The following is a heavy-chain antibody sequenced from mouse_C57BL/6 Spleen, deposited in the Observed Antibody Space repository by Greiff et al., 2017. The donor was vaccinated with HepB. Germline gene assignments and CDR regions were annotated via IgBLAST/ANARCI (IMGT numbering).Heavy chain of an antibody. V-gene: IGHV1-26*01. J-gene: IGHJ4*01. CDR3: ARGGYSNYGGMDY. CDR2: INPNNGGT. CDR1: GYTFTDYY. Sequence: EVQLKQSGPELVKPGASVKISCKASGYTFTDYYMNWVKQSHGKSLEWIGDINPNNGGTSYNQKFKGKATLTVDKSSSTAYMELRSLTSEDSAVYYCARGGYSNYGGMDYWGQGTSVTVSS. D-gene: IGHD2-5*01.